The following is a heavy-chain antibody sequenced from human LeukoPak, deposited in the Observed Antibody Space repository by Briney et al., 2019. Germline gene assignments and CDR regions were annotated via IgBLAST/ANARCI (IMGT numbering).Heavy chain of an antibody. CDR3: ARGTYYYGSGSYNFDY. CDR1: GGSFSGYY. V-gene: IGHV4-34*01. J-gene: IGHJ4*02. D-gene: IGHD3-10*01. Sequence: SETLSLTCAVYGGSFSGYYWSWIRQPPGKGLEWIGEINHSGSTNYNTSLKSRVTISVDTSKNQFSLKLSSVTAADTAVYYCARGTYYYGSGSYNFDYWGQGTLVTVS. CDR2: INHSGST.